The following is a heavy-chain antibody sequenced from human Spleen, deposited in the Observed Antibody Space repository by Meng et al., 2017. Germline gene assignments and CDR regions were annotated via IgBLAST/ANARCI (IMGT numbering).Heavy chain of an antibody. Sequence: GESLKISCAASGFTLSSYEMNWVRQAPGKGLEWVSYITSSGSTIKYGDSVKGRFTISRDNAKNSLYLQMNSLRAEDTAVYYCARVFGWGLEDAFDIWGQGTMVTVSS. V-gene: IGHV3-48*03. CDR1: GFTLSSYE. CDR3: ARVFGWGLEDAFDI. CDR2: ITSSGSTI. J-gene: IGHJ3*02. D-gene: IGHD6-19*01.